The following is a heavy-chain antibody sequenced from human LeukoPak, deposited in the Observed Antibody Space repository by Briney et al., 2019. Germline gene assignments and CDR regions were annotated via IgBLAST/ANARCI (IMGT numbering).Heavy chain of an antibody. CDR2: IIPSLTMT. Sequence: SVKVSCKASGGTFNNFAISWVRQAPGQGLEWMGRIIPSLTMTKYAQKLQGRVTITADESTSTAYVELSSLRSEDTAVYYCVRLPLGYCSSTSCLDWGQGTLVTVSS. CDR1: GGTFNNFA. CDR3: VRLPLGYCSSTSCLD. D-gene: IGHD2-2*01. J-gene: IGHJ4*02. V-gene: IGHV1-69*04.